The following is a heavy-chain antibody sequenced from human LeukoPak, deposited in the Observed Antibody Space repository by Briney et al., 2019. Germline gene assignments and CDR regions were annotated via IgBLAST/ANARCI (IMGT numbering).Heavy chain of an antibody. Sequence: GGSLRLSCAASGFTFSSHAMSWVRQAPGKGLEWVSSITNSGGSTYYADSVKGRFTISRDNSKSTLYLQMNSLTAEDTAVYYCAKRYYYGSGSSDYWGQGTLVTVSS. D-gene: IGHD3-10*01. CDR3: AKRYYYGSGSSDY. CDR2: ITNSGGST. V-gene: IGHV3-23*01. J-gene: IGHJ4*02. CDR1: GFTFSSHA.